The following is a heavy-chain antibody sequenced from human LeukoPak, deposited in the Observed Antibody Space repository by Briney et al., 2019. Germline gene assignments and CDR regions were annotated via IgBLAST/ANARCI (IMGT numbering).Heavy chain of an antibody. Sequence: GGSLRLSLAASEFTFSSYAMGWVRQAPGKGLEWVSAISGSGGSTYYADSVKGRFTISRDNSKNTLYLQINSLRAEDTAVYYCAKGSYCSGGSCYPNPENYWGQGTLVTVSS. CDR3: AKGSYCSGGSCYPNPENY. V-gene: IGHV3-23*01. CDR2: ISGSGGST. J-gene: IGHJ4*02. CDR1: EFTFSSYA. D-gene: IGHD2-15*01.